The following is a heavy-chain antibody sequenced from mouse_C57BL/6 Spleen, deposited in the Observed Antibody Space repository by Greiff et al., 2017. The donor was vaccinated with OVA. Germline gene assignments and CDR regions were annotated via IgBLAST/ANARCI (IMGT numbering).Heavy chain of an antibody. J-gene: IGHJ2*01. Sequence: QVQLQQPGAELVRPGSSVKLSCKASGYTFTSYWMDWVKQRPGQGLEWIGNIYPSDSETHYNQKFKDKATLTVDKSSSTAYMQLSSLTSEDSAVYYCARHYYGSNPYYFDYWGQGTTLTVSS. D-gene: IGHD1-1*01. CDR3: ARHYYGSNPYYFDY. V-gene: IGHV1-61*01. CDR2: IYPSDSET. CDR1: GYTFTSYW.